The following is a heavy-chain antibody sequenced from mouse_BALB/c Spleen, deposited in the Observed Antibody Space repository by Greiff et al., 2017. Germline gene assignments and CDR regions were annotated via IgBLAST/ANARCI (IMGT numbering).Heavy chain of an antibody. Sequence: VQLQQSGAELVRPGALVKLSCKASGFNIKDYYMHWVKQRPEQGLEWIGWIDPENGNTIYDPKFQGKASITADTSSNTAYLQLSSLTSEDTAVYYCAKYGNSFAYRGQGTLVTVSA. D-gene: IGHD2-10*02. V-gene: IGHV14-1*02. CDR1: GFNIKDYY. CDR2: IDPENGNT. CDR3: AKYGNSFAY. J-gene: IGHJ3*01.